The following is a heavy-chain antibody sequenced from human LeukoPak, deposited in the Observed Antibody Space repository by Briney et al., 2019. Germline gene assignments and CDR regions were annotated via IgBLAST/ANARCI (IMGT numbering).Heavy chain of an antibody. CDR2: ISSSGSTI. Sequence: GGSLRLSCAASGFTFSSYEMNWVRQAPGKGLEWVSYISSSGSTIYYADSVKGRFTISRDNAKNSLYLQMNSLRAEDTAVYYCARETVTTDYWGQGTLVTVSS. CDR1: GFTFSSYE. J-gene: IGHJ4*02. D-gene: IGHD4-17*01. V-gene: IGHV3-48*03. CDR3: ARETVTTDY.